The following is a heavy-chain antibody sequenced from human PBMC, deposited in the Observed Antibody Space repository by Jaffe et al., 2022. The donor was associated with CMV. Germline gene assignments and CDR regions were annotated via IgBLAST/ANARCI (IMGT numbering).Heavy chain of an antibody. CDR1: GFTFSSYS. CDR2: ISSSSSTI. D-gene: IGHD4-17*01. V-gene: IGHV3-48*02. Sequence: EVQLVESGGGLVQPGGSLRLSCAASGFTFSSYSMNWVRQAPGKGLEWVSYISSSSSTIYYADSVKGRFTISRDNAKNSLYLQMNSLRDEDTAVYYCARDRYYGGNSVWVRWVVAPYYFDYWGQGTLVTVSS. J-gene: IGHJ4*02. CDR3: ARDRYYGGNSVWVRWVVAPYYFDY.